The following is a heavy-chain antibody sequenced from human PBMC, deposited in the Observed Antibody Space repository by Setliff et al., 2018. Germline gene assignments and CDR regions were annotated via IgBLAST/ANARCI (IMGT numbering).Heavy chain of an antibody. V-gene: IGHV3-7*03. Sequence: GGSLRLSCAGSGFSFSIFWMSWVRQAPGKGLEWVSNIKQDGSEKHYVDSVKGRFTISRDNAKNSLYLQMNSLRAEDTALYYCAKANLDILTGYYFDYWGQGTLVTAPQ. CDR1: GFSFSIFW. CDR3: AKANLDILTGYYFDY. D-gene: IGHD3-9*01. CDR2: IKQDGSEK. J-gene: IGHJ4*02.